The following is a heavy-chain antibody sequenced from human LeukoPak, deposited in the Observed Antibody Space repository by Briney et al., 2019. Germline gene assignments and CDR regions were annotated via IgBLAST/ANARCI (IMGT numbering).Heavy chain of an antibody. Sequence: GGSPRLSCAASGFTFSNAWMSWVRQAPGKGLEWVGRIKSKTDGGTTDYAAPVKGRFTISRDDSKNTLYLQMNSLKTEDTAVYYCTTAYTSGDGYNLQYFDYWGQGTLVTVSS. CDR3: TTAYTSGDGYNLQYFDY. V-gene: IGHV3-15*01. D-gene: IGHD5-24*01. CDR1: GFTFSNAW. J-gene: IGHJ4*02. CDR2: IKSKTDGGTT.